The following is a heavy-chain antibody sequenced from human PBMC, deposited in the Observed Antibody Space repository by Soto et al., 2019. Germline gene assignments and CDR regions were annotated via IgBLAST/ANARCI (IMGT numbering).Heavy chain of an antibody. CDR1: GFTFSSYA. CDR3: ARDGDSSGYYPNDAFDI. D-gene: IGHD3-22*01. V-gene: IGHV3-30-3*01. CDR2: ISYDGSNK. J-gene: IGHJ3*02. Sequence: QVQLVESGGGVVQPGRSLRLSCAASGFTFSSYAMHWVRQAPGKGLEWVAVISYDGSNKYYADSVKGRFTISRDNSKNTLYLKMNSLRAEDTAVYYCARDGDSSGYYPNDAFDIWGQGTMVTVSS.